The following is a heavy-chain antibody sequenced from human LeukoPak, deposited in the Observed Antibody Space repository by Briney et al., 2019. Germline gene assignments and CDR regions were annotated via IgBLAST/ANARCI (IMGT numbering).Heavy chain of an antibody. CDR1: GFTFSSHW. CDR2: IKEDGSEK. J-gene: IGHJ3*02. Sequence: GSLRLSCAASGFTFSSHWMSWVRQAPGKGLEWVANIKEDGSEKYYVDSVKGRFTISRDNAKNSLYLQMNSLRAEDTAVYYCARDRTLDIWGQGTMVTVSS. V-gene: IGHV3-7*01. CDR3: ARDRTLDI.